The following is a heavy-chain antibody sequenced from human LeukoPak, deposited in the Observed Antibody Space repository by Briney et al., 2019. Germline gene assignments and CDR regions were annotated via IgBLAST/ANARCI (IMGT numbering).Heavy chain of an antibody. Sequence: SETLSLTCTVSGGSISSYYWSWIRQPPGKGLEWIGYISYSAITNYNPALKSRVTISIDTSKNQFSLKLSSVTAADTAVYYCARRVNWIDPWGQGTLVTVSS. CDR2: ISYSAIT. CDR1: GGSISSYY. J-gene: IGHJ5*02. CDR3: ARRVNWIDP. V-gene: IGHV4-59*01. D-gene: IGHD6-13*01.